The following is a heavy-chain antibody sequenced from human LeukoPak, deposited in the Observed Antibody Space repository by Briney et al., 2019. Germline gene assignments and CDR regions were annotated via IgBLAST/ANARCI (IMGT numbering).Heavy chain of an antibody. CDR1: GGSISSGGYY. CDR3: AREGGYCSGGSCYFGRFDP. D-gene: IGHD2-15*01. J-gene: IGHJ5*02. CDR2: IYYSGST. V-gene: IGHV4-31*03. Sequence: SETLSLTCTVSGGSISSGGYYWSWIRQHPGKGLEWIGYIYYSGSTYYNPSLKSRDTISVDTSKNQFSLKLSSVTAADTAVYYCAREGGYCSGGSCYFGRFDPWGQGTLVTVSS.